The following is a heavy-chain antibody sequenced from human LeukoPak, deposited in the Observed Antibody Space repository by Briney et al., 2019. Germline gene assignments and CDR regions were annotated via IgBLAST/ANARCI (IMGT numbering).Heavy chain of an antibody. V-gene: IGHV4-34*01. D-gene: IGHD3-22*01. CDR1: GGSFSGYY. Sequence: SETLSLTCAVYGGSFSGYYWSWIRQPPGKGLEWIGEINHSGSTNYNPSLKSRVTISVDTSKNQFSLKLSSVTAADTAVYYCARGRYYYDSSGYYFPGPKDLKRSKPFDYWGQGTLVTVSS. J-gene: IGHJ4*02. CDR3: ARGRYYYDSSGYYFPGPKDLKRSKPFDY. CDR2: INHSGST.